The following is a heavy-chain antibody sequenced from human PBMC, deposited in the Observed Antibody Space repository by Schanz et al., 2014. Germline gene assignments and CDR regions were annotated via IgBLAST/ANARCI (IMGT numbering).Heavy chain of an antibody. CDR2: IENNANGATS. J-gene: IGHJ3*02. CDR3: TSFNNRDALYI. Sequence: EVRLVESGGGLVEPGGSLRLSCSGSGFTFSEVYMSWVRQAPGKGLEWVGRIENNANGATSGYAATVKGRFTVLRDDSRHTLYLQMNTLRTDDTAIYYCTSFNNRDALYIWGEGTMVSVSS. V-gene: IGHV3-15*04. CDR1: GFTFSEVY. D-gene: IGHD1-20*01.